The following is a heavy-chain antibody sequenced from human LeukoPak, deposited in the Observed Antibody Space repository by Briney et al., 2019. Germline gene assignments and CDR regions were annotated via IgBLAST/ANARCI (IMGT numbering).Heavy chain of an antibody. CDR1: GGSINSYY. Sequence: SETLSLTCTVSGGSINSYYWSWIRQPPGKGLEWIGYIYYSGSTNYNPSLKSRVTISVDTSKNQFSLKLSSVTAADTAVYYCARGDYEGIYYWGQGTLVTVSS. J-gene: IGHJ4*02. D-gene: IGHD4-17*01. CDR2: IYYSGST. CDR3: ARGDYEGIYY. V-gene: IGHV4-59*01.